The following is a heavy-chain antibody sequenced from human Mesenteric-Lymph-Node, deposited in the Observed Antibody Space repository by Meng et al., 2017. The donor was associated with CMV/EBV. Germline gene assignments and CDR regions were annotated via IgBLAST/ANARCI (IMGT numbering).Heavy chain of an antibody. V-gene: IGHV3-11*01. J-gene: IGHJ4*02. D-gene: IGHD1-26*01. CDR2: ISSSGSTI. Sequence: GESLKISCAASGFNVNDNYMNWVRQAPGKGLEWVSYISSSGSTIYYADSVQGRFTISRDNSKSTLNLQMNSLRAEDTAIYYCTKDWRAQDPGVLGAYWGQGNLVTVSS. CDR1: GFNVNDNY. CDR3: TKDWRAQDPGVLGAY.